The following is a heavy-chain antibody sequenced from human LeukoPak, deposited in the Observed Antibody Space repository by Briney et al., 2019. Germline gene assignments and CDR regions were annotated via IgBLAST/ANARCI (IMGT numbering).Heavy chain of an antibody. CDR1: GYTFTGYY. J-gene: IGHJ3*01. V-gene: IGHV1-2*02. D-gene: IGHD3-22*01. Sequence: ASVKVSCKASGYTFTGYYMHWVRQAPGQGLEWMGWINPNNGGTNYAQKFQGRVTMTRDTSISTAYMELSSLRSDDTAIYHCARAAPGNGYYSVGTDAFDVWGQGTMVIVSS. CDR3: ARAAPGNGYYSVGTDAFDV. CDR2: INPNNGGT.